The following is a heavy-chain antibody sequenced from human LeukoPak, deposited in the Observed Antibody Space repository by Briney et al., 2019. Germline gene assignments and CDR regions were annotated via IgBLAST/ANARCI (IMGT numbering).Heavy chain of an antibody. CDR3: ARGDTTYYYGSGSYYGYYYGMDV. J-gene: IGHJ6*02. CDR1: GYTFTGYY. V-gene: IGHV1-2*02. CDR2: INPNSGGT. Sequence: ASVKVSCMASGYTFTGYYMQWVRQAPGQGLEWMGWINPNSGGTNYAQKFQGRVTMTRDTSISPAYMELSRLRSDDTAVYYCARGDTTYYYGSGSYYGYYYGMDVWGQGTTVTVSS. D-gene: IGHD3-10*01.